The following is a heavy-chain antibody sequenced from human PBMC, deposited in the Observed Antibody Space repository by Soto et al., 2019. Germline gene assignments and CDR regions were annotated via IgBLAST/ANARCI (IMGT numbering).Heavy chain of an antibody. D-gene: IGHD5-12*01. Sequence: GESLKISCKTSGYRFTGHWIGWVRQLSGKGLEWMGIIYPGDSDIRYSPSFQGQVTISADKSISTAYLQWSSLKASDTAMYYCVRMGFSGGGYLSYYYYGMDIWGQGTTVTVSS. CDR2: IYPGDSDI. CDR1: GYRFTGHW. J-gene: IGHJ6*02. V-gene: IGHV5-51*01. CDR3: VRMGFSGGGYLSYYYYGMDI.